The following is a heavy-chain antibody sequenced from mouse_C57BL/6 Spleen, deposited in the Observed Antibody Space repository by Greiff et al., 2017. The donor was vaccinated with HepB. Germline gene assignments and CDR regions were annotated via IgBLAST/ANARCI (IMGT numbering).Heavy chain of an antibody. CDR1: GFTFSDYY. J-gene: IGHJ1*03. CDR3: ARVRSNYPYWYFDV. CDR2: INYDGSST. V-gene: IGHV5-16*01. Sequence: EVKLMESEGGLVQPGSSMKLSCTASGFTFSDYYMAWVRQVPEKGLEWVANINYDGSSTYYLDSLKSRFIISRDNAKNILYLQMSSLKSEDTATYYCARVRSNYPYWYFDVWGTGTTVTVSS. D-gene: IGHD2-5*01.